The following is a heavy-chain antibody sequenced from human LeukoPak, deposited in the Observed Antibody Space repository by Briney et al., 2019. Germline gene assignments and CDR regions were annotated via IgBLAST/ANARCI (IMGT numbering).Heavy chain of an antibody. V-gene: IGHV3-7*01. CDR2: IKQDGSEK. J-gene: IGHJ4*02. Sequence: GGPLRLSCAASGFTFSSYWMSWVRQAPGKGLEWVANIKQDGSEKYYVDSVKGRFTISRDNAKNSLYLQMNSLRAEDTAVYYCARDRWQQLVFFDYWGQGTLVTVSS. D-gene: IGHD6-13*01. CDR1: GFTFSSYW. CDR3: ARDRWQQLVFFDY.